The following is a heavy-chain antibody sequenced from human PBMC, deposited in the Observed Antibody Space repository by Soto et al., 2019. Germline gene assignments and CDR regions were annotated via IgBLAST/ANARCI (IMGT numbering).Heavy chain of an antibody. CDR3: ARDPDDSSAYYHHYYYGMDV. V-gene: IGHV1-3*01. Sequence: ASVEVSCEASGYTFTSYGRHWVRQAPGQRLEWTGWINAGNGNTKYSEKFQGRVTITRDTSASTAYLELSSLRSEDTAVYYCARDPDDSSAYYHHYYYGMDVWGQGTTVTVSS. CDR2: INAGNGNT. J-gene: IGHJ6*02. D-gene: IGHD3-22*01. CDR1: GYTFTSYG.